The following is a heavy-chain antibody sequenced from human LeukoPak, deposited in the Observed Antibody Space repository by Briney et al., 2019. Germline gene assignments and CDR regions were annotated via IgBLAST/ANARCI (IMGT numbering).Heavy chain of an antibody. CDR1: RGTFSSYA. J-gene: IGHJ4*02. CDR2: IIPIFGTA. D-gene: IGHD6-19*01. V-gene: IGHV1-69*13. CDR3: ARARTQYSSGWYFDY. Sequence: SVKVSFKASRGTFSSYAISWVRQVPGQGLEWMEGIIPIFGTANYAQKFQGRVTITADESTSTAYMELSSLRSEDTAVYYCARARTQYSSGWYFDYWGQGTLVTVSS.